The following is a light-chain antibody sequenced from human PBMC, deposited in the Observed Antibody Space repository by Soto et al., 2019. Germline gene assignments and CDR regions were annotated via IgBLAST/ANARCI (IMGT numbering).Light chain of an antibody. Sequence: IQVTQSPSSLSASVGDRVTITCRARQTITNSSNGHLNLYQQKPGKAPKLLIHAASTLQSGVPLRFNGSGFRTVVLRTITMLQSEDITNTDWLQTHPSPWMFRNGTRVQ. V-gene: IGKV1-39*01. J-gene: IGKJ1*01. CDR3: LQTHPSPWM. CDR2: AAS. CDR1: QTITNSSNGH.